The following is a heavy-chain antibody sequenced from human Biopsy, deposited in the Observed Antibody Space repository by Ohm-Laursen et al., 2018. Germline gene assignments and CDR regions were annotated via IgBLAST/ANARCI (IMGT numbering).Heavy chain of an antibody. CDR3: ARATNSTGWPYYYFYGMDV. Sequence: GTLSLTWTVSGGSISSDYWSWIRQTPGKGLEWIGEINHSGSTNYNPSLKSRVTISVDTSKNQFSLRLNSVTAADTAVYYCARATNSTGWPYYYFYGMDVWGQGTTVTVSS. J-gene: IGHJ6*02. V-gene: IGHV4-59*01. D-gene: IGHD2/OR15-2a*01. CDR2: INHSGST. CDR1: GGSISSDY.